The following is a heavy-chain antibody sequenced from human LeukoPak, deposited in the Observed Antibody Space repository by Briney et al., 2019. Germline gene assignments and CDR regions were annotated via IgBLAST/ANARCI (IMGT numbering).Heavy chain of an antibody. J-gene: IGHJ4*02. CDR1: GFTFSSHW. D-gene: IGHD2-21*02. CDR3: ARDDSDPDY. V-gene: IGHV3-7*01. Sequence: PGGSLRLSCAASGFTFSSHWMSWVRQAPGKGLEWVANIKQDGSEKYYVDSVKGRFTISRDNAKNSLYLQMNSLRVEDTAVYYCARDDSDPDYWGQGTLVTVSS. CDR2: IKQDGSEK.